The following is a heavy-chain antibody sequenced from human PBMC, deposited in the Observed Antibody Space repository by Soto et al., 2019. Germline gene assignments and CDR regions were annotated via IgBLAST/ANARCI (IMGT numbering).Heavy chain of an antibody. Sequence: SETLSLTCTVSGGSISSYYWSWIRQPPGKGLEWIGYIYYSGSTNYNPSLKSRVTISVDTSKNQFSLKLSSVTAADTAVYYCARAFRVSSGWYVDVDPWSGFDPWGQGTLVTVSS. J-gene: IGHJ5*02. CDR1: GGSISSYY. D-gene: IGHD6-19*01. CDR3: ARAFRVSSGWYVDVDPWSGFDP. V-gene: IGHV4-59*01. CDR2: IYYSGST.